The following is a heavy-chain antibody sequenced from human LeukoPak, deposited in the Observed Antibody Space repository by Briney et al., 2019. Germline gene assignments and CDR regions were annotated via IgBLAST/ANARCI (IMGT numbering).Heavy chain of an antibody. CDR1: GFSFHIYV. Sequence: PGGSLRLSCAASGFSFHIYVMSWVRQAPGKGLEWVAVIWYDGSNKYYADSVKGRFTISRDNSKNTLYLQMNSLRAEDTAVYYCAREWELTRGVFDYWGQGTLVTVPS. J-gene: IGHJ4*02. D-gene: IGHD1-26*01. CDR2: IWYDGSNK. V-gene: IGHV3-33*08. CDR3: AREWELTRGVFDY.